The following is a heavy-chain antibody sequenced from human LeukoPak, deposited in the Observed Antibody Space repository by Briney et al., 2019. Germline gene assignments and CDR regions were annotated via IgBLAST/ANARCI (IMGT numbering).Heavy chain of an antibody. CDR2: VYYSGST. CDR3: ARLSKGRYFDYIFDY. D-gene: IGHD3-9*01. CDR1: GGSVSNTENY. V-gene: IGHV4-39*01. Sequence: SETLSLTCTVSGGSVSNTENYWGWIRQPPGKGLEWIANVYYSGSTYHNPSLRSRVTMSVDTSKNQFSLKMSSVTATATAVYFCARLSKGRYFDYIFDYWGQGTLVTVSS. J-gene: IGHJ4*02.